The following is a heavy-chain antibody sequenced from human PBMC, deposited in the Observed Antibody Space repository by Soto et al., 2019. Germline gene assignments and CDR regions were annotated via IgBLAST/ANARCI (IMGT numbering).Heavy chain of an antibody. Sequence: QVQLVESGGGVVQPGRSLRLSCAVSGFTVSTYGMHWVRQAPGKGLEWVAVISRDGGTKYYADSVKGRFTISRDNSRNTLFLEMNSLRSDEMAVYYCTGEGASGYWGQGTLVTVSS. CDR1: GFTVSTYG. V-gene: IGHV3-30*03. J-gene: IGHJ4*02. CDR3: TGEGASGY. D-gene: IGHD2-8*02. CDR2: ISRDGGTK.